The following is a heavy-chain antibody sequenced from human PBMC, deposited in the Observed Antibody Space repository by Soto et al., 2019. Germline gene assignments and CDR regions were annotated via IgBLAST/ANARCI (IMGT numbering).Heavy chain of an antibody. D-gene: IGHD6-13*01. CDR3: ARGAAAAAGHYYYYGMDV. CDR2: INHSGST. Sequence: ASETLSLTCAVYGGSFSGYYWSWIRQPPGKGLEWIGEINHSGSTNYNPSLKSRVTISVDTSKNQFSLKLSSVTAADTAVYYCARGAAAAAGHYYYYGMDVWGQGTTVTVSS. V-gene: IGHV4-34*01. J-gene: IGHJ6*02. CDR1: GGSFSGYY.